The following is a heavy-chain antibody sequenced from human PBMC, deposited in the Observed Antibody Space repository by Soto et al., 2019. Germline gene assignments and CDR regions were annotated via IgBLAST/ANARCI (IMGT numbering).Heavy chain of an antibody. J-gene: IGHJ4*02. CDR1: GFTLDSFA. Sequence: GGSLRLSCAASGFTLDSFAMTWVRQAPGKGLEWVSALSGVGDATNYADSVKGRFTISRDNSKNTLYLQINSLRPEDTAVYYCAKATNDWTYQFDYWGQGTPVIVSS. V-gene: IGHV3-23*01. D-gene: IGHD3-9*01. CDR2: LSGVGDAT. CDR3: AKATNDWTYQFDY.